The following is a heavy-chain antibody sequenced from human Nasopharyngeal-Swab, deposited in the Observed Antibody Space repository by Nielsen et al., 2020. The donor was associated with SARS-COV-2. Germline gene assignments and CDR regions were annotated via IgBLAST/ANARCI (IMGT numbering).Heavy chain of an antibody. D-gene: IGHD6-6*01. CDR1: GFTFSSSA. Sequence: SVKVSCKASGFTFSSSAVQWVRQARGQRLEWIGWIVVGSGNTNYAQKFQERVTITRDMSTSTAYMELSSLRSEDTAVYYCAAGGTGAARPYYYYGMDVWGQGTTVTVSS. J-gene: IGHJ6*02. V-gene: IGHV1-58*01. CDR2: IVVGSGNT. CDR3: AAGGTGAARPYYYYGMDV.